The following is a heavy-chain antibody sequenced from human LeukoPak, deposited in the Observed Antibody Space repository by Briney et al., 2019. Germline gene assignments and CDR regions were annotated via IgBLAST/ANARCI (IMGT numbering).Heavy chain of an antibody. CDR2: FDPEDGET. J-gene: IGHJ3*01. D-gene: IGHD3-22*01. V-gene: IGHV1-24*01. Sequence: ASVKVSCKVSGYTLSELSIHWVRQAPGKGLEWMGGFDPEDGETIYAQKFQGRVTMTRDMSTSTVYMELSSLRSEDTAVYYCARDITRDSSGYYFWGQGTMVTVSS. CDR1: GYTLSELS. CDR3: ARDITRDSSGYYF.